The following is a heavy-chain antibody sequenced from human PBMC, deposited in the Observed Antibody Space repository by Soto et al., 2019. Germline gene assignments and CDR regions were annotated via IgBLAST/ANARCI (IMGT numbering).Heavy chain of an antibody. CDR1: GGSISSGDYY. V-gene: IGHV4-30-4*01. D-gene: IGHD2-15*01. CDR2: IYYSGST. Sequence: TLSLTCTVSGGSISSGDYYWSWIRQPPGKGLEWIGYIYYSGSTYYNPSLKSRVTISVDTSKNQFSLKLSSVTAADTAVYYCATRYCSGGSCYSVEYFQHWGQGTLVTVSS. CDR3: ATRYCSGGSCYSVEYFQH. J-gene: IGHJ1*01.